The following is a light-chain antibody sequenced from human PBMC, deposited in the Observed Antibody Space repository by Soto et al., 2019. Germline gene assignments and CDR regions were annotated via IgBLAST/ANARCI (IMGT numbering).Light chain of an antibody. J-gene: IGLJ3*02. CDR3: AAWDDSLNGWV. V-gene: IGLV1-44*01. CDR2: SND. CDR1: SSNIGTSS. Sequence: QSVLAQPPSASGTPGQRVSISCSGSSSNIGTSSVNWYQHVPGAAPQLLIYSNDQRPLEVPDRFSGSKSGTSASLAISGLRSGDEGDYYCAAWDDSLNGWVFGGGTKVTVL.